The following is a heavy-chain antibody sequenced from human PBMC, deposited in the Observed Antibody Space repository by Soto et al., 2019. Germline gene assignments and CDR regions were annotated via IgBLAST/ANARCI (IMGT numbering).Heavy chain of an antibody. CDR3: AKDYGGSFIAVAGTFQH. CDR1: GFTFDDYA. V-gene: IGHV3-9*01. CDR2: ISWNSGSI. Sequence: EVQLVESGGGLVQPGRSLRLSCAASGFTFDDYAMHWVRQAPGKGLEWVSGISWNSGSIGYADSVKGRFTISRDNAKNSLYLQMNSLRAEDTALYYCAKDYGGSFIAVAGTFQHWGQGTLVTVSS. D-gene: IGHD6-19*01. J-gene: IGHJ1*01.